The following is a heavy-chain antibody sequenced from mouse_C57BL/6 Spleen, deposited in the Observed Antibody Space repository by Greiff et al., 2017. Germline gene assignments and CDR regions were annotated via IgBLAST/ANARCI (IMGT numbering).Heavy chain of an antibody. CDR2: IWGDGST. J-gene: IGHJ4*01. V-gene: IGHV2-3*01. CDR3: AKQGGAMDY. Sequence: VQLQQSGPGLVAPSQSLSITCTVSGFSLTSYGVSWVRQPPGKGLEWLGVIWGDGSTNYHSALISSVSISKDNAKSQVFLKLNSLQTDDTATDYCAKQGGAMDYWGQGTSVTVSS. CDR1: GFSLTSYG.